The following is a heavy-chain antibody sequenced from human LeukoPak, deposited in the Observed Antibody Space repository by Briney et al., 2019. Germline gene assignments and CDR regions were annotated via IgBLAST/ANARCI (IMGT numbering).Heavy chain of an antibody. D-gene: IGHD3-3*01. J-gene: IGHJ4*02. CDR2: ISAYNGST. CDR1: GYTFTSYG. V-gene: IGHV1-18*01. Sequence: ASVKVSCKASGYTFTSYGISWVRQAPGQGLEWMGWISAYNGSTNYAQKLQGRVTMTTDTSTSTAYMELRSLRSDDTAVYYRARNDDFWSGTLHAYDYWGQGTLVTVSS. CDR3: ARNDDFWSGTLHAYDY.